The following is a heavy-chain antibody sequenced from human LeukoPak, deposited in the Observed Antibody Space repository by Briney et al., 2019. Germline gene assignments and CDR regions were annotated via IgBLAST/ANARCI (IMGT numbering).Heavy chain of an antibody. D-gene: IGHD1-26*01. Sequence: GGSLRLSCAASGFTFSSYAMSWVRQAPGKGLEWVSAISGSGGSTYYADSVKGRFTISRDNAKNSLYLQMNSLRAEDTAVYYCARDVPWEYYFDYWGQGTLVTVSS. CDR3: ARDVPWEYYFDY. CDR1: GFTFSSYA. V-gene: IGHV3-23*01. CDR2: ISGSGGST. J-gene: IGHJ4*02.